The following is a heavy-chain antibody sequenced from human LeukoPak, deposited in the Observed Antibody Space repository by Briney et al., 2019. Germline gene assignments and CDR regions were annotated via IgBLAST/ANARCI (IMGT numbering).Heavy chain of an antibody. Sequence: ASETLSLTCAVYGGSFSGYYWSWIRQPPGKGLEWIGEINHSGSTNYNPSLKSRVTISVDTSRNQFFLRLSSVTAADTAVYYCARFSEYYHSSVHYLDYWGQGTLVSVSS. V-gene: IGHV4-34*01. CDR2: INHSGST. J-gene: IGHJ4*02. D-gene: IGHD3-22*01. CDR1: GGSFSGYY. CDR3: ARFSEYYHSSVHYLDY.